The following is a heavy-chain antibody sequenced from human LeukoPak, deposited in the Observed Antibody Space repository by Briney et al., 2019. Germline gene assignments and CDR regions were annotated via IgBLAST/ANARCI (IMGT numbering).Heavy chain of an antibody. CDR2: IYYSGST. Sequence: SETLSLTCTVSGGSISSGDYYGSWIRQPPGKGLEWIGYIYYSGSTYYNPSLKSRVTISVDTSKNQFSLKLSSVTAADTAVYYCARYGGGATYYFDYWGQGTLVTVSS. D-gene: IGHD1-26*01. CDR3: ARYGGGATYYFDY. J-gene: IGHJ4*02. CDR1: GGSISSGDYY. V-gene: IGHV4-30-4*08.